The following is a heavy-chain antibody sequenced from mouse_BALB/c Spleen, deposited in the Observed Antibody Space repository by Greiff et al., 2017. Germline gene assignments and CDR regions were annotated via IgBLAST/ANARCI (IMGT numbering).Heavy chain of an antibody. J-gene: IGHJ4*01. D-gene: IGHD1-1*01. CDR2: INSNGGST. Sequence: EVHLVESGGGLVQPGGSLKLSCAASGFTFSSYGMSWVRQTPDKRLELVATINSNGGSTYYPDSVKGRFTISRDNAKNTLYLQMSSLKSEDTAMYYCARDSPYYYGSSYAMDYWGQGTSVTVSS. CDR1: GFTFSSYG. V-gene: IGHV5-6-3*01. CDR3: ARDSPYYYGSSYAMDY.